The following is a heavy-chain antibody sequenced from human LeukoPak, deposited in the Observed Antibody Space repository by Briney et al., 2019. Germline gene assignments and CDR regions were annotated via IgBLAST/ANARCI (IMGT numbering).Heavy chain of an antibody. D-gene: IGHD3-22*01. Sequence: GGSLRLSCAASGFTFDDYAMHWVRQAPGKGLEGVSGISWNSGSIGYADSVKGRFTISRDNAKNSLYLQMNSLRAEDMALYYCAKDIYYDSSGPFDYWGQGTLVTVSS. CDR2: ISWNSGSI. J-gene: IGHJ4*02. CDR1: GFTFDDYA. CDR3: AKDIYYDSSGPFDY. V-gene: IGHV3-9*03.